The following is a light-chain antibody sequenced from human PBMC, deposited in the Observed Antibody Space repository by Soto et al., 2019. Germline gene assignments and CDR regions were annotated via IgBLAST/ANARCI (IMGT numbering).Light chain of an antibody. J-gene: IGKJ4*01. CDR3: QQRSSWPLLT. V-gene: IGKV3-11*01. CDR2: DAS. Sequence: EIVLTQSPATLSLSPGERATLSCRASQSVSSYFAWYHQKPGQAPRLLIYDASNRATGITARFSGSGSGTDFTLTISSLEPEDFAVYYCQQRSSWPLLTFGGGTKVEIK. CDR1: QSVSSY.